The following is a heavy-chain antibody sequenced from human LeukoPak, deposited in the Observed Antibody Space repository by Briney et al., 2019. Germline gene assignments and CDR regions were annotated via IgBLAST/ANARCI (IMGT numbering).Heavy chain of an antibody. CDR1: GLTFGDHF. V-gene: IGHV3-72*01. CDR3: ATFFGSDFGY. CDR2: SRDKANSYTT. Sequence: GGSLRLSCAASGLTFGDHFFDWVRPAPGKGLERVGRSRDKANSYTTEYAASVKGRFTISRDASQNSVYLQMNSLKAEDTAVYYCATFFGSDFGYWGQGTLVTVSS. D-gene: IGHD5-12*01. J-gene: IGHJ4*02.